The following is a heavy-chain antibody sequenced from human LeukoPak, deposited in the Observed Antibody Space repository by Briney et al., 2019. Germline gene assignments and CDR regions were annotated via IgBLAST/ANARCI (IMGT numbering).Heavy chain of an antibody. J-gene: IGHJ3*02. CDR2: ISGSGGST. V-gene: IGHV3-23*01. CDR1: GFTFSSYA. Sequence: PGGSLRLSCAASGFTFSSYAMSWVRQAPGKGLEWVSAISGSGGSTYYADSVKGRFTISRDNSKNTLYLQMNSLRAEDTAVYYCAEEYYYDSSGYHDAFDIWGQGTMVTVSS. CDR3: AEEYYYDSSGYHDAFDI. D-gene: IGHD3-22*01.